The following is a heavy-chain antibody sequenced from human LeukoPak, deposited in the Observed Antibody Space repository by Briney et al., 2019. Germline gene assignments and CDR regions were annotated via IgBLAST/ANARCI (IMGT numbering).Heavy chain of an antibody. J-gene: IGHJ4*02. CDR1: GFTFSRYY. D-gene: IGHD3-22*01. V-gene: IGHV3-23*01. CDR2: INGGGDNT. CDR3: AVMHRYYDGSGYWVQ. Sequence: HSGGCLRLSCAASGFTFSRYYMSWVRQAPGKGLELVSAINGGGDNTHYADSVKGRITISRDNSKNTLYLQMSSLRVEDTAVYYCAVMHRYYDGSGYWVQWGQGTLVTVSS.